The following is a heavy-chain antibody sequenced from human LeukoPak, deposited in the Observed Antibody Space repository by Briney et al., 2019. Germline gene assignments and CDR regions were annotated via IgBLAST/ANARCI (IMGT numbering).Heavy chain of an antibody. CDR1: GGSIGSSSYY. J-gene: IGHJ4*02. CDR2: IYYSGST. D-gene: IGHD1-26*01. CDR3: ARPSSGSYSDY. Sequence: PSETLSLTCTVSGGSIGSSSYYWGWIRQPPGKGLEWIGSIYYSGSTYYNPSLKSRVTISVDTSKNQFSLKLSSVTAADTAVYYCARPSSGSYSDYWGQGTLVTVSS. V-gene: IGHV4-39*01.